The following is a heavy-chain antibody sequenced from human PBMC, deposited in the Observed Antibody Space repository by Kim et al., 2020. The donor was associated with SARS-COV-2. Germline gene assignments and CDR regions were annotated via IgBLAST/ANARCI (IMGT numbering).Heavy chain of an antibody. Sequence: SETLSLTCTVSGGSISSSSYYWGWIRQPPGKGLEWIGSIYYSGSTYYNPSLKSRVTISVDTSKNQFSLKLSSVTAADTAVYYCARQGKSIAVAGRSFDYWGQGTLVTVSS. J-gene: IGHJ4*02. D-gene: IGHD6-19*01. CDR2: IYYSGST. CDR1: GGSISSSSYY. V-gene: IGHV4-39*01. CDR3: ARQGKSIAVAGRSFDY.